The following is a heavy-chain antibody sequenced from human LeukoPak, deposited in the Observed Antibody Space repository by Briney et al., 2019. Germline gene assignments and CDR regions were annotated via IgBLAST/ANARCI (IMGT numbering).Heavy chain of an antibody. J-gene: IGHJ4*02. CDR2: ISGSGGST. V-gene: IGHV3-23*01. Sequence: GGSLRLSCAASGFTFSSYAMSWVRQAPGKGLEWVSGISGSGGSTYYADSVKGRFIISRDNSKNTLYLQMNSLRAEDTAVYYCAKRPLGSYGYLYYFDYWGQGTLVTVSS. CDR3: AKRPLGSYGYLYYFDY. D-gene: IGHD5-18*01. CDR1: GFTFSSYA.